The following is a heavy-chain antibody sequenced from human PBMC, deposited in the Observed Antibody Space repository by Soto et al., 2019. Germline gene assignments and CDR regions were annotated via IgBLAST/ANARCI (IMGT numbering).Heavy chain of an antibody. Sequence: ESGGGLVKPGGSLRLSCAASGFTFSDYYMSWIRQAPGKGLEWVSYISSSSSYTNYADSVKGQFTISRDNAKNSLYLQMNSLRAEDTAVYYCARGTDQLLWYGMDVWGQGTTVTVSS. CDR1: GFTFSDYY. D-gene: IGHD2-2*01. V-gene: IGHV3-11*05. CDR2: ISSSSSYT. CDR3: ARGTDQLLWYGMDV. J-gene: IGHJ6*02.